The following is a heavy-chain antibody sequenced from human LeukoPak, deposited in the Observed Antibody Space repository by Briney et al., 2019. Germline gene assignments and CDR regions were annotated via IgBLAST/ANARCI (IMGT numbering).Heavy chain of an antibody. V-gene: IGHV1-69*05. CDR3: ARSLSWGIQLWSHWFDP. J-gene: IGHJ5*02. CDR2: IIPIFGTA. D-gene: IGHD5-18*01. CDR1: GGTFSSYA. Sequence: SVKVSCTASGGTFSSYAISWVRQAPGQGLEWMGGIIPIFGTANYAQKFQGRVTITTDESTSTAYMELSSLRSEDTAVYYCARSLSWGIQLWSHWFDPWGQGTLVTVSS.